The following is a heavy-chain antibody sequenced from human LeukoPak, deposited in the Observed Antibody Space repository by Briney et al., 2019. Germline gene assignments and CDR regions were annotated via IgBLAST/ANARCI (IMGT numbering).Heavy chain of an antibody. CDR2: ISSSSSYI. D-gene: IGHD1-7*01. CDR3: AGDHCITGTDEFYYYYYGMDV. Sequence: PGGSLRLSCAASGFTFSSYSMNWVRQAPGKGLEWVSSISSSSSYIYYADSVKGRFTISRDNAKNSLYLQMNSLRAEDTAVYYCAGDHCITGTDEFYYYYYGMDVWGQGTTVTVSS. CDR1: GFTFSSYS. V-gene: IGHV3-21*01. J-gene: IGHJ6*02.